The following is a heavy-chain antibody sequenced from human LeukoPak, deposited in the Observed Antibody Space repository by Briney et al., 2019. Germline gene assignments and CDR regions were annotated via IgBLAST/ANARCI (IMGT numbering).Heavy chain of an antibody. J-gene: IGHJ3*02. CDR1: GYSFTNYW. CDR3: ASRGYSYGYYGDAFDI. V-gene: IGHV5-51*01. D-gene: IGHD5-18*01. Sequence: GESLKISCKGSGYSFTNYWIGWVRQMPGKGLEWMGIFYPGDSDTRYSPSFQGQVTISADKSISTAYLQWSSLKASDTAMYYCASRGYSYGYYGDAFDIWGQGTMVTISS. CDR2: FYPGDSDT.